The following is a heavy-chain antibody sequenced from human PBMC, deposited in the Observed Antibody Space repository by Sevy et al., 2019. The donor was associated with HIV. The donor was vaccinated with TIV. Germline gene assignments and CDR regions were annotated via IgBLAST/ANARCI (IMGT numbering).Heavy chain of an antibody. Sequence: GGSLRLSCAASGFTFSSYSMNWVRQAPGKGLEWVSSISSSSSYIYYADSVKGRFTISSDNAKNSLYLQMNSLRAEDTAVYYCASDQPSYGDYFFDYWGQGTLVTVSS. J-gene: IGHJ4*02. CDR1: GFTFSSYS. CDR3: ASDQPSYGDYFFDY. V-gene: IGHV3-21*01. CDR2: ISSSSSYI. D-gene: IGHD4-17*01.